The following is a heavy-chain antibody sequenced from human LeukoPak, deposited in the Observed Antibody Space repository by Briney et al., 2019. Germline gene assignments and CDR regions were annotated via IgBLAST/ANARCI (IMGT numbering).Heavy chain of an antibody. D-gene: IGHD2-15*01. Sequence: PGGSLRLSCAASGFTFSFYSMNWVRQAPGKGLEWVSTISSNDNYIYYAGSVKGRFTISRDNAKNSLYLQMNSLGAEGTAVYYCARDSTRYCSGGSCYDFDSWGQGTLVTVSS. CDR1: GFTFSFYS. J-gene: IGHJ4*02. V-gene: IGHV3-21*01. CDR3: ARDSTRYCSGGSCYDFDS. CDR2: ISSNDNYI.